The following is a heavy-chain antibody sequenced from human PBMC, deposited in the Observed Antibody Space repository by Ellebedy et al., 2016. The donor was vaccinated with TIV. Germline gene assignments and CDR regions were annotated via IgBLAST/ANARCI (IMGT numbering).Heavy chain of an antibody. CDR2: ISGSGGST. V-gene: IGHV3-23*01. CDR1: GFTFSSYA. D-gene: IGHD3-3*01. CDR3: AKDFDFGVGYYMDV. J-gene: IGHJ6*03. Sequence: GESLKISXAASGFTFSSYAMSWVRQAPGKGLEWVSAISGSGGSTYYADSVKGRFTISRDNSKNTLYLQMNSLRAEDTAVYYCAKDFDFGVGYYMDVWGKGTTVTVSS.